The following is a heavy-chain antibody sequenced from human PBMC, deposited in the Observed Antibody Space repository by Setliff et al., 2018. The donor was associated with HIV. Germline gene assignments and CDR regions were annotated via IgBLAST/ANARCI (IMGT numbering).Heavy chain of an antibody. V-gene: IGHV3-7*01. CDR1: GFTFSSYW. CDR3: ARGHSDQLLFVLYYYYMDV. D-gene: IGHD2-2*01. Sequence: GGSLRLSCAASGFTFSSYWMSWVRQAPGKGLEWVANIKQDGSEKYYVDSVKGRFTISRDNAKNSLYLQMNSLRAEDTAVYYCARGHSDQLLFVLYYYYMDVWGKGTTVTVSS. J-gene: IGHJ6*03. CDR2: IKQDGSEK.